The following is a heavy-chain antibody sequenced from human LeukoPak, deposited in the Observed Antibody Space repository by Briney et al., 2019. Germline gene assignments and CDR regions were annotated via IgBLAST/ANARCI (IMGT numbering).Heavy chain of an antibody. V-gene: IGHV1-18*01. CDR3: ARESGHCYGDNCFYFFDS. CDR1: GYTLTNYN. Sequence: GASVKVSYKASGYTLTNYNISWVRQAPGQGLEWMGWINTDKGHTNFVQKFQGRVTVTTDVSANTAYMELRRLRSDDTAVYYCARESGHCYGDNCFYFFDSWGQGSLVTVSS. CDR2: INTDKGHT. D-gene: IGHD4/OR15-4a*01. J-gene: IGHJ4*02.